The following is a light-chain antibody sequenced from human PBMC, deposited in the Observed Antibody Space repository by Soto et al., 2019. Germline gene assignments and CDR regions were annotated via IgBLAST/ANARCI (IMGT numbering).Light chain of an antibody. V-gene: IGKV1-5*01. J-gene: IGKJ1*01. CDR2: DDS. CDR3: QQYNSYPWT. Sequence: IQMTKYASKLAASVGDQVTVACGASQSISSWLAWYQQKPGKDPKLLIYDDSSMESGVASRFSGSGSGTEFTLTISSLQPDDFATYYCQQYNSYPWTFGQGTKVDIK. CDR1: QSISSW.